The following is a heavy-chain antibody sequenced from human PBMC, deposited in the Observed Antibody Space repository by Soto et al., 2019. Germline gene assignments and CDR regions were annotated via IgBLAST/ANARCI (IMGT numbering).Heavy chain of an antibody. Sequence: GGSLRLSCAASGFTFSDFGFHWVRQAPGKELEWVAVIWFDGSYKYYTDSVKGRFTISRDNSKNTLFLQMNSLRAEDTGIYYCARSSVYGVVKYGIHVWGQGTTVTV. CDR2: IWFDGSYK. CDR1: GFTFSDFG. V-gene: IGHV3-33*01. D-gene: IGHD3-3*01. CDR3: ARSSVYGVVKYGIHV. J-gene: IGHJ6*02.